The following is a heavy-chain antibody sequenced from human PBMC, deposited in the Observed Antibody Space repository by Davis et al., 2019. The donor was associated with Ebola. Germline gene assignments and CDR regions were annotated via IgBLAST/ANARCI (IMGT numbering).Heavy chain of an antibody. CDR1: GYTFTRYW. J-gene: IGHJ4*02. CDR2: IYPGDSDT. CDR3: ARQGTTSWDS. D-gene: IGHD2-2*01. Sequence: GESLKISCKTSGYTFTRYWIVWVRQMPGKGLEWMGIIYPGDSDTRYSPSFLGQVIFSVDKSIRTAYLHWNSLKASDTATYYCARQGTTSWDSWGQGTLVTVSS. V-gene: IGHV5-51*01.